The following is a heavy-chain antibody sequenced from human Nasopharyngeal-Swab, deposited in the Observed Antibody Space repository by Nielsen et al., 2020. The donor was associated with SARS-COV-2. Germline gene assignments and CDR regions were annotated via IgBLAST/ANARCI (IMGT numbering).Heavy chain of an antibody. CDR3: ARDGLDYDFWSAYFMDV. Sequence: GESLKISCAASGFTFNNYNFNWVRQAPGKGQEWVSSISSSSSYIYYADLVKGRFTISRDNPKNSLYLQMNSLRAEDTAVYYCARDGLDYDFWSAYFMDVWGQGTTVTVSS. J-gene: IGHJ6*02. CDR2: ISSSSSYI. CDR1: GFTFNNYN. D-gene: IGHD3-3*01. V-gene: IGHV3-21*01.